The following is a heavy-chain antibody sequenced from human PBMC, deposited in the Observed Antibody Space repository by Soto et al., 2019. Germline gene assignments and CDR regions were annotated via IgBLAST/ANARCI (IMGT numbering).Heavy chain of an antibody. CDR3: ARLTAAGTGNFATPSYYYYGMDV. J-gene: IGHJ6*02. CDR2: IYYSGST. D-gene: IGHD6-13*01. CDR1: GGSISSSSYY. Sequence: SETLSLTCTVSGGSISSSSYYWGWIRQPPGKGLEWIGSIYYSGSTYYNPSLKSRVTISVDTSKNQFSLKLSSVTAADTAVYYCARLTAAGTGNFATPSYYYYGMDVWGQGTTVTVSS. V-gene: IGHV4-39*01.